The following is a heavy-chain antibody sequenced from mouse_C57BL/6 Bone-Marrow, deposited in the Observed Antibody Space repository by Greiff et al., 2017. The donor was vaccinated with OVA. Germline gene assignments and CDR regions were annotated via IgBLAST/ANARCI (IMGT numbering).Heavy chain of an antibody. CDR1: GYTFTSYW. CDR3: AIGLLQWGFAY. CDR2: IHPSDSDT. V-gene: IGHV1-74*01. Sequence: QVQLQQPGAELVKPGASVKVSCKASGYTFTSYWMHWVKQRPGQGLEWIGRIHPSDSDTNYNQKFKGKATLTVVKSSSTAYMQLSSLTAEDSAVYYCAIGLLQWGFAYWGQGTLVTVSA. J-gene: IGHJ3*01. D-gene: IGHD2-10*01.